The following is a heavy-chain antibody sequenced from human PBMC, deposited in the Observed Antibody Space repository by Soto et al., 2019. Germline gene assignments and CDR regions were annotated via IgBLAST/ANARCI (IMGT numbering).Heavy chain of an antibody. V-gene: IGHV1-69*08. Sequence: QVQLVQSGAEVKKPGSSVKVSCRASGDTFSSYTVNWLRQAPGRGLEWMGRIIPILTTTDYAQNFRGRLTITADKSTNRVYMELSRLRAEDTAVYYCARRRDGGYDCYCKHYYGMDVWGQGATGTVAS. D-gene: IGHD2-21*02. CDR3: ARRRDGGYDCYCKHYYGMDV. CDR1: GDTFSSYT. CDR2: IIPILTTT. J-gene: IGHJ6*02.